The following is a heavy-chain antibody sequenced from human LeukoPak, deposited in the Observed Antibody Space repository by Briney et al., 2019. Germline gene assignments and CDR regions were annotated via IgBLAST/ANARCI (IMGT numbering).Heavy chain of an antibody. CDR1: GGSISSYF. D-gene: IGHD1-1*01. CDR2: VYTSGNT. CDR3: ATGDWNGADN. Sequence: SETLSLTCTVSGGSISSYFWNWIRQPAGKGLEWIGRVYTSGNTNYSPSLKSRVTISIDTSKNQFSLKLASVTAADTAMYYCATGDWNGADNWGQGTLVVVSS. J-gene: IGHJ4*02. V-gene: IGHV4-4*07.